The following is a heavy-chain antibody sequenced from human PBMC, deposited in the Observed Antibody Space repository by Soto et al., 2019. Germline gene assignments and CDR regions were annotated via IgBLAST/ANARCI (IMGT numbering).Heavy chain of an antibody. Sequence: ASVKVSCKASGYTFTSYGISWVRQAPGQGLEWMGWISAYNGNTNYAQKLQGRVTMTTDTSTSTAYMELRRLRSDDTAVYYCARDYYDILTGYSQTEYWGQGTLVTVSS. D-gene: IGHD3-9*01. J-gene: IGHJ4*02. CDR2: ISAYNGNT. CDR3: ARDYYDILTGYSQTEY. CDR1: GYTFTSYG. V-gene: IGHV1-18*01.